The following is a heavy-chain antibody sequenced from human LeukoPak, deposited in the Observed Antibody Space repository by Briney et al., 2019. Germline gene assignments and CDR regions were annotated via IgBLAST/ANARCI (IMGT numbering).Heavy chain of an antibody. Sequence: SETLSLTCTVSGGSISSGGYYWSWIRQHPGKGLEWIGYINYSGSTYYNPSLKSRVTISVDKSKNQFSLKLSSVTAADTAVYYCARIAAAGSGFDYWGQGTLVTVSS. CDR1: GGSISSGGYY. V-gene: IGHV4-31*03. CDR2: INYSGST. CDR3: ARIAAAGSGFDY. D-gene: IGHD6-13*01. J-gene: IGHJ4*02.